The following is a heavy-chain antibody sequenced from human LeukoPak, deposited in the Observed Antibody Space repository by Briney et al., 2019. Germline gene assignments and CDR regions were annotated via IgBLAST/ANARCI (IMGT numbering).Heavy chain of an antibody. J-gene: IGHJ5*02. V-gene: IGHV1-69*13. CDR1: GGTFSSYA. CDR2: IIPIFGTA. CDR3: ARVVSTYYDFWSGPNWFDP. Sequence: ASVKVSCKASGGTFSSYAISWVRQAPGQGLEWMGGIIPIFGTANYAQKFQGRVTITADESTSTAYMELSSLRSEDTAVYYCARVVSTYYDFWSGPNWFDPWGQGTLVTVSS. D-gene: IGHD3-3*01.